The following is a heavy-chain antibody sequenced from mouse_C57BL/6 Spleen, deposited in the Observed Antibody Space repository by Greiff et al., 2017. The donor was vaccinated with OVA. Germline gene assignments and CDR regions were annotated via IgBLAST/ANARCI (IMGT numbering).Heavy chain of an antibody. CDR3: TGDDYGAD. J-gene: IGHJ3*01. V-gene: IGHV6-3*01. Sequence: EVKVEESGGGLVQPGGSMKLSCVASGFTFSNYWMNWVRQSPEKGLEWVAQIRLKSDNYATHYAESVKGRFTISRDDSKSSVYLQMNNLRAEDTGIYYCTGDDYGADWGQGTLVTVSA. D-gene: IGHD2-4*01. CDR1: GFTFSNYW. CDR2: IRLKSDNYAT.